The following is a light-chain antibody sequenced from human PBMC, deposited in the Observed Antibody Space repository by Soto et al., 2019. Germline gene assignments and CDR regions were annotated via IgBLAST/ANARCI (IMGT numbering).Light chain of an antibody. CDR3: AAWDDSLDVYV. CDR2: SNN. J-gene: IGLJ1*01. CDR1: SSNIGSNT. V-gene: IGLV1-44*01. Sequence: QSALTQPPSASGTPGQRVTIPSSGSSSNIGSNTVNWYQHLPGTAPKLLIYSNNQRPSGVPDRFSGSKSGTSASLAISGLQSEDEADYYCAAWDDSLDVYVFGTGTKVTVL.